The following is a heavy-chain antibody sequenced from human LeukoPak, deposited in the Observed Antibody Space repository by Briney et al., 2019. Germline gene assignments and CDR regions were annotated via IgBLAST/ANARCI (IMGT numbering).Heavy chain of an antibody. V-gene: IGHV4-39*07. J-gene: IGHJ4*02. CDR1: GGSISSSSYY. CDR3: ATGYSYGSRAFDY. CDR2: IYYSGST. Sequence: SETLSLTCTVSGGSISSSSYYWGWIRQPPGKGLEWIGSIYYSGSTYYNPSLKSRVTISVDTSKNQFSLKLSSVTAADTAVYYCATGYSYGSRAFDYWGQGTLVTVSS. D-gene: IGHD5-18*01.